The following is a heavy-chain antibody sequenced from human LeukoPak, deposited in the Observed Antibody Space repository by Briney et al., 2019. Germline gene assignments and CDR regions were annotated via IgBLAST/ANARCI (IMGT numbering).Heavy chain of an antibody. J-gene: IGHJ4*02. CDR2: IIPIFGTA. CDR3: ATGRMYCSSTSCQGTVFDY. V-gene: IGHV1-69*13. CDR1: GGTFSSYA. Sequence: SVKVTCKASGGTFSSYAISWVRQAPGQGLEWMGGIIPIFGTANYAQKFQGRVTITADESTSTAYMELSSLRSEDTAVYYCATGRMYCSSTSCQGTVFDYWGQGTLVTVSS. D-gene: IGHD2-2*01.